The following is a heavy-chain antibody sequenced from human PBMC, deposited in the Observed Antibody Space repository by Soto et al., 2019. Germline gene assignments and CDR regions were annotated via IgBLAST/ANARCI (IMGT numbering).Heavy chain of an antibody. CDR1: GYTFTGYY. CDR2: IIPIIGII. Sequence: ASVKVSCKASGYTFTGYYMHWVRQAPGQGLEWMGRIIPIIGIINYAQKFQGRVTISADKFTGTAYMELTGLRSDDTAVYYCAGDPDSHYNDSHASSYPWGQGTLVTVS. CDR3: AGDPDSHYNDSHASSYP. J-gene: IGHJ5*02. V-gene: IGHV1-69*04. D-gene: IGHD4-4*01.